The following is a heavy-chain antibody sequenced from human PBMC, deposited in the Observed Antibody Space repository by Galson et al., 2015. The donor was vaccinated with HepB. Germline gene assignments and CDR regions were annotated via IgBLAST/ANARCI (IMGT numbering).Heavy chain of an antibody. CDR1: GDSVSSNSAA. Sequence: CAISGDSVSSNSAAWNWIRQSPSRGLEWLGRTYYRSKWYNDYAVSVKSRITINPDTSKNQFSLQLNSVTPEDTAVYYCARDFNPDIVVVDYYYGMDVWGQGTTVTVSS. CDR2: TYYRSKWYN. CDR3: ARDFNPDIVVVDYYYGMDV. J-gene: IGHJ6*02. V-gene: IGHV6-1*01. D-gene: IGHD2-2*01.